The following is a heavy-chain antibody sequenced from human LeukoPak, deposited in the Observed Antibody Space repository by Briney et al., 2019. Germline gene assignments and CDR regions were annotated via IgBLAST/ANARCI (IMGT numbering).Heavy chain of an antibody. CDR2: IYYSGST. J-gene: IGHJ4*02. Sequence: SETLSLTCTVSGGSISSYYWSWIRQPPGKGLEWIGYIYYSGSTNYNPSLKSRVTISVDTSKNQFSLKLSSVTAADTAVYYCARHRGYYDSSGYYPYYFDYWGQGTLVTVSS. CDR1: GGSISSYY. CDR3: ARHRGYYDSSGYYPYYFDY. V-gene: IGHV4-59*08. D-gene: IGHD3-22*01.